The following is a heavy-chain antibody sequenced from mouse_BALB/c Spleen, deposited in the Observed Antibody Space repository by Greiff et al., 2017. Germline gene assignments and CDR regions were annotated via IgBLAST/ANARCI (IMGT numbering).Heavy chain of an antibody. CDR2: IRNKANGYTT. J-gene: IGHJ3*01. CDR1: GFTFTVYY. Sequence: EVQRVESGGGLVQPGGSLRLSCATSGFTFTVYYMSWVRQPPGKALAWLGFIRNKANGYTTEYSASVKGRFTISRDNSQSILYLQMITLRAEDSATEYCARDKRIGAYWGQGTLVTVCA. V-gene: IGHV7-3*02. CDR3: ARDKRIGAY.